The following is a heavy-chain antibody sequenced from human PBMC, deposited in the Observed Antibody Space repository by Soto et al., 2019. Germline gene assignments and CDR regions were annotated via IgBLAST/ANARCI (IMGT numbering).Heavy chain of an antibody. CDR1: GGSISSGGYY. J-gene: IGHJ3*02. V-gene: IGHV4-31*03. CDR2: IYYSGST. D-gene: IGHD4-17*01. CDR3: ARQLLYGDYADAFDI. Sequence: SETLSLSCTVSGGSISSGGYYWSWIRQYPGKGLEWIGYIYYSGSTYYNPSLKSRVTISVDTSKNQFSLKLSSVTAADTAVYYCARQLLYGDYADAFDIWGQGTMVTVSS.